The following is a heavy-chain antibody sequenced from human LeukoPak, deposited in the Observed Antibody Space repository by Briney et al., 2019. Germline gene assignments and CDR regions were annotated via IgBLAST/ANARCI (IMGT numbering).Heavy chain of an antibody. D-gene: IGHD4-23*01. V-gene: IGHV3-74*01. J-gene: IGHJ4*02. Sequence: PGGSLRLSCAASGFSFSSYWMHWVRQAPGKGLLWVSRINTDGSTTYYADSVKGRFTISRDNAKNTLYLQMDSLRAEGTAVYYCARDHYGGNSDYWGQGTLVTVSS. CDR3: ARDHYGGNSDY. CDR2: INTDGSTT. CDR1: GFSFSSYW.